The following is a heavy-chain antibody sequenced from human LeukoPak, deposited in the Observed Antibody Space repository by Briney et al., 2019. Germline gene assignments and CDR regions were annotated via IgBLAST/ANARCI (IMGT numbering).Heavy chain of an antibody. Sequence: WGSLRLSCAASGFTFSSYAMSWVRQAPGKGLEWVSAISGSGGSTYYADSVKGRFTISRDNSKNTLYLQMNSLRAEDTAVYYCAKTLGALISGYFDYGGQGTLVTVAS. CDR2: ISGSGGST. CDR3: AKTLGALISGYFDY. V-gene: IGHV3-23*01. CDR1: GFTFSSYA. D-gene: IGHD1-26*01. J-gene: IGHJ4*02.